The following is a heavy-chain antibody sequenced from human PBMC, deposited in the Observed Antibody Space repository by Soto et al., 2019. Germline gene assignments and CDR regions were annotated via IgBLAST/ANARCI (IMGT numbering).Heavy chain of an antibody. D-gene: IGHD3-3*01. J-gene: IGHJ4*02. CDR1: GFTFSSYA. CDR3: AKDLGDSRSGYYLDY. V-gene: IGHV3-23*01. Sequence: GGSLRLSCAASGFTFSSYAMSWVRQAPGKGLKWVSAISGSGGSTYYADSVKGRFTISRDNSKNTLYLQMNSLRAEDTAVYYCAKDLGDSRSGYYLDYWGQGTLVTVSS. CDR2: ISGSGGST.